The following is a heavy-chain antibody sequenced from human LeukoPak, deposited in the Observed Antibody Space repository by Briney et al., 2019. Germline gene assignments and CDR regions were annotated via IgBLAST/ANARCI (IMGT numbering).Heavy chain of an antibody. CDR1: GFTFSTYW. CDR3: AKDRLSVYYDSVSH. J-gene: IGHJ4*02. Sequence: PGGSLRLSCVVSGFTFSTYWMSWVRQAPGKGLECVATIKQDGSVKNYGDSVQGRFTISRDNAKNSLYLQMHSLRVEDTAVYYCAKDRLSVYYDSVSHWGQGTLVTVSS. CDR2: IKQDGSVK. V-gene: IGHV3-7*01. D-gene: IGHD3-16*01.